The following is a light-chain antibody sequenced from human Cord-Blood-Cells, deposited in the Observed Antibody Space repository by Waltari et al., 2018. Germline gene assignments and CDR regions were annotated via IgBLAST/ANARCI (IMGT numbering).Light chain of an antibody. Sequence: EIVLTPSPATLSFSPGESATLSCRASQSVSSYLAWYQQKPGQAPRLLIYDASNRATGIPARFSGSGSGTDFTLTISSLEPEDFAVYYCQQRSNWPPTFGPGTKVDIK. CDR2: DAS. V-gene: IGKV3-11*01. J-gene: IGKJ3*01. CDR3: QQRSNWPPT. CDR1: QSVSSY.